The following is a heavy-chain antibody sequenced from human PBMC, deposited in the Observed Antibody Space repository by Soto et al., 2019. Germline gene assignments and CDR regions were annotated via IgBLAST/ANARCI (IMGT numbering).Heavy chain of an antibody. D-gene: IGHD3-10*01. Sequence: QVQLVQSGAEVKKPGASVKVSCKASGYTFTSYAIYWVRQAPGQRLEWMGWINAGNGNTKYSQKFQGRVTITRDTSASTAYMELSSLRSEDRAVYYCARDMGFGLSDYWGQGTLVTVSS. J-gene: IGHJ4*02. CDR1: GYTFTSYA. CDR2: INAGNGNT. V-gene: IGHV1-3*01. CDR3: ARDMGFGLSDY.